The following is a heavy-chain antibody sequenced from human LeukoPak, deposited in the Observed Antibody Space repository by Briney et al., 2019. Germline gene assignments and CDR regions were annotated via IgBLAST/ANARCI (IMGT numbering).Heavy chain of an antibody. V-gene: IGHV1-2*02. CDR1: GYTLTELS. CDR2: INPNSGGT. CDR3: ARKWPRSTSCCRDAFDI. J-gene: IGHJ3*02. Sequence: RASVKVSCKVSGYTLTELSMHWVRQAPGQGLEWMGWINPNSGGTNYAQKFQGRVTMTRDTSISTAYMELSRLRSDDTAVYYCARKWPRSTSCCRDAFDIWGQGTMVTVSS. D-gene: IGHD2-2*01.